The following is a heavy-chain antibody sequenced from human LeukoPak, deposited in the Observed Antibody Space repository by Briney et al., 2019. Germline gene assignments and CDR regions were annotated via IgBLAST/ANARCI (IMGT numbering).Heavy chain of an antibody. V-gene: IGHV6-1*01. D-gene: IGHD2-2*03. CDR2: TYYRTKWFN. CDR1: GDTVSSNSAA. CDR3: ARGTMDSFYYFYGMDV. J-gene: IGHJ6*02. Sequence: SPTLSLTCAISGDTVSSNSAAWYWIRQSPSRGLEWLGRTYYRTKWFNDYAVSVKSRIIINPDSTKNQLSLHLNSVTPEDTAVYYCARGTMDSFYYFYGMDVWGQGTTVTVSS.